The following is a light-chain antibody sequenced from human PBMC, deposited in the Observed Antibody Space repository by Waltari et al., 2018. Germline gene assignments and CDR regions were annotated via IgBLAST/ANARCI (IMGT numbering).Light chain of an antibody. J-gene: IGLJ3*02. CDR1: GEYSAYA. Sequence: LVLTQSPSASASLGASVTLTCSLPGEYSAYAIAWHQHLPPKGPRYLMTVNSDGSHKKGDGISDRFSGSSSDLDRYLIISRLQSDDEAEYFCQTWGTGFQVFGTGTKLTVL. V-gene: IGLV4-69*01. CDR2: VNSDGSH. CDR3: QTWGTGFQV.